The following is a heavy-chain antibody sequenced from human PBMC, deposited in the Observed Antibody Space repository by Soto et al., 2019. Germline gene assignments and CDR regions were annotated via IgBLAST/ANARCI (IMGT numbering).Heavy chain of an antibody. V-gene: IGHV3-33*01. Sequence: QVQLVESGGGVVQPGRSLRLSCAASGFTFSSYGMHWVRQAPGKGLEWVAVTWYDGTKKYYADSVKGRFTIARDNSENTLYLQIHALRAEDTAVYYCAREDVSGDGCYSGFHYWGQGTLVTVSS. J-gene: IGHJ4*02. CDR2: TWYDGTKK. CDR1: GFTFSSYG. CDR3: AREDVSGDGCYSGFHY. D-gene: IGHD2-21*02.